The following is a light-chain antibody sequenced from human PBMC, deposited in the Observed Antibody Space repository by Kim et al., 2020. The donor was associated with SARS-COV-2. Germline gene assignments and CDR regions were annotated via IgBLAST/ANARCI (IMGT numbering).Light chain of an antibody. J-gene: IGLJ3*02. Sequence: GQSITISCTGASSDVGYSNYVAWYQQHPGKAPRLIIYDVSRRPSGVSNRFSGSKSGNTASLTISGLQAEDEADYYCNSYSIRSTLVFGGGTQLTVL. CDR2: DVS. CDR1: SSDVGYSNY. V-gene: IGLV2-14*03. CDR3: NSYSIRSTLV.